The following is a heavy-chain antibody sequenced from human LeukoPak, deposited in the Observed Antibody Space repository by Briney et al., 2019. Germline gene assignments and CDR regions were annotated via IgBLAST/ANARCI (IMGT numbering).Heavy chain of an antibody. V-gene: IGHV1-18*01. CDR1: GYPFSSYG. J-gene: IGHJ4*02. CDR3: ARDGYTYASSPFDH. CDR2: ISAYNRDT. Sequence: ASVKISCKASGYPFSSYGFAWVRQVPGQGLEWMGWISAYNRDTKYAQQFQGRLSMTIDTGASTGYMELRSLRSDDTAVYYCARDGYTYASSPFDHWGQGTPVIVSS. D-gene: IGHD3-16*01.